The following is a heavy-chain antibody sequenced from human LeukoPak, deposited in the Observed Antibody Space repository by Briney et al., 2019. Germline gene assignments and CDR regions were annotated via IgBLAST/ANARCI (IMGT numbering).Heavy chain of an antibody. CDR3: ANLGYYNYGMDV. V-gene: IGHV4-39*01. Sequence: SETLSLPCTVAGGSISITTYYWGWIRPPPGKGLEWIGTIYFSGSTYYNPSLKRRVTISVYTSKHQFSLTMSSVTAADTAVYYCANLGYYNYGMDVWGQGTTVTVSS. CDR1: GGSISITTYY. J-gene: IGHJ6*02. CDR2: IYFSGST.